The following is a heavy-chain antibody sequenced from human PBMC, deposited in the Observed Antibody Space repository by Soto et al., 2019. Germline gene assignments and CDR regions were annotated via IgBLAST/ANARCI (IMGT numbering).Heavy chain of an antibody. CDR1: GFTFSSYA. D-gene: IGHD3-22*01. CDR3: AKCYTYYYDSSGYYFDY. V-gene: IGHV3-23*01. J-gene: IGHJ4*02. CDR2: ISGSGGST. Sequence: GGSLRLSCAASGFTFSSYAMSWVRQAPGKGLEWVSAISGSGGSTYYADSVKGRFTISRDNSKNTLYLQMNSLRAEDTAVYYCAKCYTYYYDSSGYYFDYWGQGTLVTVSA.